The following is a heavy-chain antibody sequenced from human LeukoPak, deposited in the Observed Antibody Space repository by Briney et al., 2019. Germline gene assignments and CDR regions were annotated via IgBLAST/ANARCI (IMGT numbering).Heavy chain of an antibody. V-gene: IGHV5-51*01. CDR3: ARLYGDYEVAY. D-gene: IGHD4-17*01. J-gene: IGHJ4*02. Sequence: GESLKISRQGSGYTFSNYWIGWVRQMPGKGLEWMGIIYPGDSDTKYSPSFQGQVTISADKSISTAYLQWSRLKASDTAMYFCARLYGDYEVAYWGQGTLVTVSS. CDR1: GYTFSNYW. CDR2: IYPGDSDT.